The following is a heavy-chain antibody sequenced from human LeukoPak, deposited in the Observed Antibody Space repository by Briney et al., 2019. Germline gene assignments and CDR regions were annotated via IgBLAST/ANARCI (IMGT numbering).Heavy chain of an antibody. CDR1: GFTFSSYA. Sequence: GGSLRLSCAASGFTFSSYAMSWVRRAPGKGLEWVSAISGSGGSTYYADSVKGRFTISRDNSKNTLYLQMNSLRAEDTAVYYCAKDPIVVVPAAIIPWGQGTLVTVSS. V-gene: IGHV3-23*01. J-gene: IGHJ5*02. CDR3: AKDPIVVVPAAIIP. CDR2: ISGSGGST. D-gene: IGHD2-2*01.